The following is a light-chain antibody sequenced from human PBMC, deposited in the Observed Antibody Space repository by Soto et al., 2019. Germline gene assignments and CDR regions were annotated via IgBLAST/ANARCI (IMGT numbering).Light chain of an antibody. CDR3: QHTYSTPWT. J-gene: IGKJ1*01. CDR1: HSISNY. Sequence: DIQMSQSPSSLSASVGDRVTITCRASHSISNYLNWYQHKPGKAPKVLIYAASRVQTGVPSRFSGSGSGTDFTLTISSLQPEDFAIYNCQHTYSTPWTFGQGTKVEVK. CDR2: AAS. V-gene: IGKV1-39*01.